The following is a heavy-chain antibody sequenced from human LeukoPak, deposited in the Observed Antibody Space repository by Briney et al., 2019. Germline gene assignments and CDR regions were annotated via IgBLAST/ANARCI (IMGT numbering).Heavy chain of an antibody. CDR2: FGHNGGIT. CDR1: EFTFTDYY. V-gene: IGHV3-23*01. Sequence: GGSLRLSCAASEFTFTDYYMSWVRQAPGKGLEWVSGFGHNGGITYADSVKGRFTISRDNSKNTLYLQMNSLRAEDTAVYFCAKQAGWGGYFSFLPFDFWGRGTLVTVSS. J-gene: IGHJ4*02. D-gene: IGHD3-3*01. CDR3: AKQAGWGGYFSFLPFDF.